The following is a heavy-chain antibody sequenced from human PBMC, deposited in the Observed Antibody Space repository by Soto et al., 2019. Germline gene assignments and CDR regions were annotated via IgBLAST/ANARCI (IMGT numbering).Heavy chain of an antibody. CDR3: ARRGYDILTGINYYYYYMDV. D-gene: IGHD3-9*01. V-gene: IGHV4-59*06. CDR1: GGSISSYY. Sequence: SETLSLTCTVSGGSISSYYWSWIRQPPGKGLEWIGYIYYSGSTYYNPSLKSRVTISVDTSKNQFSLKLSSVTAADTAVYYCARRGYDILTGINYYYYYMDVWGKGTTVTVSS. CDR2: IYYSGST. J-gene: IGHJ6*03.